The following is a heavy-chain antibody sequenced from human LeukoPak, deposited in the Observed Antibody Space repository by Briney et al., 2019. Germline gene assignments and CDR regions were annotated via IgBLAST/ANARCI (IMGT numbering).Heavy chain of an antibody. CDR2: ISSRSATI. CDR3: ASRGYNYGFHY. Sequence: GGSLRLSCAASGFTFSSYWMHWVRQAPGKGLVWVSYISSRSATIYYTDSVKGRFSVSRDNAKNLLYLQMNSLRAEDTAIYYCASRGYNYGFHYWGQGTLVTVSS. CDR1: GFTFSSYW. V-gene: IGHV3-48*04. J-gene: IGHJ4*02. D-gene: IGHD5-18*01.